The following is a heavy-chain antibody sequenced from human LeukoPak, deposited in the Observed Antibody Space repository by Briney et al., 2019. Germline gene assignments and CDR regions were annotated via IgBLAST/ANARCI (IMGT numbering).Heavy chain of an antibody. Sequence: GESLKISCAASGFTFSRYSMNWVRQAPGKGLEWVSSISSSSRNIYYSDSVKGRFTISRDNAKNSLYLQMNSLRAEDTAVYYCARDSTNYDYWGQGTLVTASS. CDR1: GFTFSRYS. CDR2: ISSSSRNI. V-gene: IGHV3-21*01. D-gene: IGHD2-8*01. J-gene: IGHJ4*02. CDR3: ARDSTNYDY.